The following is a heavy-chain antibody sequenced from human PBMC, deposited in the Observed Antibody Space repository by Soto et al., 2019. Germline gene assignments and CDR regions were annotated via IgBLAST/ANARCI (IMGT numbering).Heavy chain of an antibody. V-gene: IGHV6-1*01. Sequence: QVQLQQSGPGLVKPSQTLSLTCAISGDSVSTNTATWDWIRQSPSRGLEWLGRTYYRSKWETDYAASVKMRRTINPDTSNNQCSLQLTSVTPDDTAVYYCARLIGNSWLDSWGQGTLVTVSS. D-gene: IGHD2-8*01. J-gene: IGHJ5*01. CDR2: TYYRSKWET. CDR1: GDSVSTNTAT. CDR3: ARLIGNSWLDS.